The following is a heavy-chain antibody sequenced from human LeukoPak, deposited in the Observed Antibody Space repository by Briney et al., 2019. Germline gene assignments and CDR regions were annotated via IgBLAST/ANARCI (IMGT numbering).Heavy chain of an antibody. V-gene: IGHV4-39*01. D-gene: IGHD6-19*01. J-gene: IGHJ2*01. CDR1: GGSMSSSDHF. CDR3: ARHPAYRSGWYWYFDL. CDR2: VYYIGST. Sequence: PSETLSLTCTVSGGSMSSSDHFWGWIRQPPGKALEWLASVYYIGSTYYNPSLRSRLSISLDTSKKQLSLKLDSVTAADTAVYYCARHPAYRSGWYWYFDLWGRGTLVTVSS.